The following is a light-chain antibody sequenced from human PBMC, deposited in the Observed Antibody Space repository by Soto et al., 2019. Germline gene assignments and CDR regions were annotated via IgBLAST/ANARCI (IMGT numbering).Light chain of an antibody. CDR3: QQYNDWPPIT. CDR1: QSFNSIY. Sequence: IVLTQSPGTLSFSPGERASLSCRASQSFNSIYLAWYQQKPGQAPRLLIYDASTRATVIPARFSGSGSGTEFTLTISSLQSEDFAVYYCQQYNDWPPITFGQGTRLEIK. J-gene: IGKJ5*01. CDR2: DAS. V-gene: IGKV3-15*01.